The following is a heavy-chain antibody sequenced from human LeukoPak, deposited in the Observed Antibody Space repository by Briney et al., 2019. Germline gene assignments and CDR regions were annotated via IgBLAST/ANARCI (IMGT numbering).Heavy chain of an antibody. V-gene: IGHV3-30*18. CDR1: GFTFSSYG. CDR2: ISDDGSKK. D-gene: IGHD6-19*01. J-gene: IGHJ4*02. Sequence: GGSLRVSCAASGFTFSSYGMHWVRQAPGKGLEWVGVISDDGSKKYYVDSVEGRFTISRDNSKNTLYLQMNSLRAEETAVYYCAKDRSSGWYGGSDYWGQGTLVTVSS. CDR3: AKDRSSGWYGGSDY.